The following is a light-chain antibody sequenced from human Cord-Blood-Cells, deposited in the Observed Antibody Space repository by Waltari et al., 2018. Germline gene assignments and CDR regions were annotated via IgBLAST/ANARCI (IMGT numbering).Light chain of an antibody. CDR1: SSNIGSNT. CDR2: SNN. Sequence: QSVLTQPPSASGTPGQRVTISCSGSSSNIGSNTVNWYQQLPGTAPKLLIYSNNQRPPGVPGRCSGSKCGTSASLAISGLQSEDEADYYCAAWDDSLNGRVFGGGTKLTVL. CDR3: AAWDDSLNGRV. J-gene: IGLJ2*01. V-gene: IGLV1-44*01.